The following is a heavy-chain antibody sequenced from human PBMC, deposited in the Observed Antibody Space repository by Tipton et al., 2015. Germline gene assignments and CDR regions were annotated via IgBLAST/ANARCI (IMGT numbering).Heavy chain of an antibody. J-gene: IGHJ4*02. CDR2: ISYSGST. CDR1: GASISDGDYY. Sequence: TLSLTCTVSGASISDGDYYWSWIRQHPGKGLEWIGSISYSGSTDYNPSLESRVTISVDTSQKQFYLTVNSVTAADTAVYYCARAFWSGFYRGYFDFWGQGTLVTVSS. V-gene: IGHV4-39*01. D-gene: IGHD3-3*01. CDR3: ARAFWSGFYRGYFDF.